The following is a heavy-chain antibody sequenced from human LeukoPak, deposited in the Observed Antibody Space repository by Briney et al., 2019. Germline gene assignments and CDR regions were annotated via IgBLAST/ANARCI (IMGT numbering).Heavy chain of an antibody. D-gene: IGHD5-24*01. Sequence: GGSLNIYCKGSGYSFTSYWIGWVRQMPGKGLEWMGIIFPGDSDTRYSPSFQGQVTISADKSISTAYLQWSSLKASDTAMYYCARRVEMATIRSSWFDPWGQGTLVTVSS. CDR3: ARRVEMATIRSSWFDP. CDR2: IFPGDSDT. V-gene: IGHV5-51*01. J-gene: IGHJ5*02. CDR1: GYSFTSYW.